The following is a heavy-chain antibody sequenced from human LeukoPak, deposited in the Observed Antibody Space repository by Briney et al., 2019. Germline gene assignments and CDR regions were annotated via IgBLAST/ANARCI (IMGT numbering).Heavy chain of an antibody. Sequence: ASVKVSCKASGYTFSSYGISWVRQAPGQGLEWMGWISVYNGNTKYAQKFQGRATMTTDTFTSTAYMEVTSLRSDDTAAYYCARDQYDSVWDSHRPYFDYRGQGTLVTVSS. CDR1: GYTFSSYG. D-gene: IGHD3-16*02. V-gene: IGHV1-18*01. CDR2: ISVYNGNT. J-gene: IGHJ4*02. CDR3: ARDQYDSVWDSHRPYFDY.